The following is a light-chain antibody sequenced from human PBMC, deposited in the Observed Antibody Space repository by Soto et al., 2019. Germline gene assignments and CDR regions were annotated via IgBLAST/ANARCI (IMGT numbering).Light chain of an antibody. CDR1: QSVVYSDGNAY. Sequence: VVMTQSPPSLPVTLGQPASISCRSSQSVVYSDGNAYLNWFQQRPGQSPRSLIYTVSNRDSGVPDRFSGDWSGTDFTLKISRVEAEDVGIYYCMQGTHWPPTFGQGTKVEI. CDR3: MQGTHWPPT. V-gene: IGKV2-30*01. J-gene: IGKJ1*01. CDR2: TVS.